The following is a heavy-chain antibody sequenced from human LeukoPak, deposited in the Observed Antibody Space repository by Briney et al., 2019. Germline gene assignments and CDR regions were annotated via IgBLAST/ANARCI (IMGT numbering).Heavy chain of an antibody. D-gene: IGHD3-10*01. CDR1: GFSFSSYA. J-gene: IGHJ4*02. CDR2: IFGNGDTT. V-gene: IGHV3-23*01. CDR3: AKRNTMVRGGPCFDY. Sequence: GGSLRLSCAASGFSFSSYAMNWVRQAPGKGLEWVSIIFGNGDTTYYADSVKGRFTVSRDNSKDTLYLQMNDLRPDDTAIYYCAKRNTMVRGGPCFDYWGQGLLVTVSS.